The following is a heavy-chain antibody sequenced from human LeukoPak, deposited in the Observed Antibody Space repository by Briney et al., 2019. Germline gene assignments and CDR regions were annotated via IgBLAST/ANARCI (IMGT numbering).Heavy chain of an antibody. J-gene: IGHJ4*02. CDR1: GFTFSSYS. V-gene: IGHV3-21*01. CDR3: ANHLACGSTSCPPFDY. D-gene: IGHD2-2*01. CDR2: ISDDSNYV. Sequence: PGGSLRLSCAASGFTFSSYSMSWVRQAPGKGLEWVSSISDDSNYVYYADSVEGRFTISRDNAKNSLYLQMNRLRAEDTAVYYCANHLACGSTSCPPFDYWGQGTLVTVSS.